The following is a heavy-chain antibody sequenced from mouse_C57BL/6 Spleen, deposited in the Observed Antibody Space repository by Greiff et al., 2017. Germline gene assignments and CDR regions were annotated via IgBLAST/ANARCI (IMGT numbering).Heavy chain of an antibody. D-gene: IGHD1-3*01. Sequence: EVQLVESGGGLVKPGGSLKLSCAASGFTFSSYAMSWVRQTPEKRLEWVATISDGGSYTYYPDNVKGRFTISRDNAKNNLYLQMSHLKSEDTAMDYCARDNGYKGYFDVWGTGTTVTVSS. CDR2: ISDGGSYT. V-gene: IGHV5-4*01. J-gene: IGHJ1*03. CDR3: ARDNGYKGYFDV. CDR1: GFTFSSYA.